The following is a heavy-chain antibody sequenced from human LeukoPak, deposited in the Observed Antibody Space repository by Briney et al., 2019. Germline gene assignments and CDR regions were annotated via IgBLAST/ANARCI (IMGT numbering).Heavy chain of an antibody. V-gene: IGHV3-23*01. CDR1: GFTFSNYA. D-gene: IGHD2-2*01. CDR3: AKKVAPSSTGFDY. Sequence: PGGSLRLSCAASGFTFSNYAMSWVRQAPGKGLDWVSAICGSGGSTYYADSVKGRFTISRDNSKNTLYLQMNSLRAEDTAVYYCAKKVAPSSTGFDYWGQGALVTVSS. CDR2: ICGSGGST. J-gene: IGHJ4*02.